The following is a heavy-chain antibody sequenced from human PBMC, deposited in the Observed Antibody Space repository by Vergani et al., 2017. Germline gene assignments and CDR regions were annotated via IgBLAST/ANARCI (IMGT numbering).Heavy chain of an antibody. V-gene: IGHV3-30-3*01. CDR1: GFALNRHA. J-gene: IGHJ4*02. CDR2: ISYDGSNK. Sequence: QVQLVESGGGVVQPGTSLRLSCVVSGFALNRHAMYWVRQAPGKGLEWVVVISYDGSNKYYADSVKGRFTISRDNSKNTLYLQMNSLRAEDTAVYYCARDCLPFATYVIHYYWGQGTLVTVSS. CDR3: ARDCLPFATYVIHYY. D-gene: IGHD3-16*01.